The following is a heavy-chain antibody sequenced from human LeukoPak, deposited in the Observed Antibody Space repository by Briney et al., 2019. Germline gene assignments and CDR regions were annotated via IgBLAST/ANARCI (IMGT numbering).Heavy chain of an antibody. CDR1: GGSITRSSYH. D-gene: IGHD4-17*01. Sequence: SETLSLTCTVSGGSITRSSYHWGWIRQPPGKGLEWIGSIYYSGSTYYNPSLKSRVTISVDTSKNRFSLKLSSVTAADTAVYYCARLPTVTFFDYWGQGTLVTVSS. J-gene: IGHJ4*02. CDR3: ARLPTVTFFDY. V-gene: IGHV4-39*01. CDR2: IYYSGST.